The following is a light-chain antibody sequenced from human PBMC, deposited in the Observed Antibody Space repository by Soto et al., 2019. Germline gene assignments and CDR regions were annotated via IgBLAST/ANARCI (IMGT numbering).Light chain of an antibody. CDR2: GNS. Sequence: QAVVTQPPSVSGAAGRRVTISCTGGSSNIGTGYDVHWYQQLPGTAPKLLIYGNSSRPSGVPDRFSGSKSGTSASLAITGLQAEDESDYYCQSYDSSLSGSVFGGGTKLTV. CDR1: SSNIGTGYD. V-gene: IGLV1-40*01. CDR3: QSYDSSLSGSV. J-gene: IGLJ2*01.